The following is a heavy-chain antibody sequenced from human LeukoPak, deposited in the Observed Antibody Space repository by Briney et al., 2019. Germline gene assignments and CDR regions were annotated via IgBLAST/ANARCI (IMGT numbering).Heavy chain of an antibody. CDR2: IYSGGST. CDR3: ARVQWLQLEYYFDY. Sequence: PGGSLRLSCAASGFTVSSNYMSWVRQAPGKGLEWVSVIYSGGSTYYADSVKGRFTISRDNSKNTLYVQMNSLRAEDTAVYYCARVQWLQLEYYFDYWGQGTLVTVSS. J-gene: IGHJ4*02. V-gene: IGHV3-53*01. D-gene: IGHD5-24*01. CDR1: GFTVSSNY.